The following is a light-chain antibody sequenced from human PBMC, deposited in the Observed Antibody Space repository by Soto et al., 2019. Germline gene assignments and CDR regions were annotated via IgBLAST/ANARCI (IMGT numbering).Light chain of an antibody. Sequence: QSALTQPRSVSGSPGQPVTISCTGTSSDVGGYNYVSWYQQHPGKAPKLMIYDVTKRPSGVPDRFSGSKSGNTASLTISGLQAEDEADYYCNSYTTTYTLVFGTGTKLTVL. J-gene: IGLJ1*01. V-gene: IGLV2-11*01. CDR3: NSYTTTYTLV. CDR2: DVT. CDR1: SSDVGGYNY.